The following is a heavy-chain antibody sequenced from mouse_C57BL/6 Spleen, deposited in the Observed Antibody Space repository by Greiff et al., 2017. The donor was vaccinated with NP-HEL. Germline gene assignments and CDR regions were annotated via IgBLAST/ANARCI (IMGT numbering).Heavy chain of an antibody. CDR1: GYTFTDYE. CDR2: IDPETGGT. Sequence: QVQLQQSGAELVRPGASVTLSCKASGYTFTDYEMHWVKQTPVHGLEWIGAIDPETGGTAYNQKFKGKAILTVDKSSSTAYMELRSLTSEDSAVYCCTRGGYILLRPGAWFACWGKETLVTVS. D-gene: IGHD1-1*01. J-gene: IGHJ3*01. CDR3: TRGGYILLRPGAWFAC. V-gene: IGHV1-15*01.